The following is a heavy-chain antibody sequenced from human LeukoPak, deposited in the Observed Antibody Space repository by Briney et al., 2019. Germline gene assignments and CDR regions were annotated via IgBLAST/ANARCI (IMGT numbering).Heavy chain of an antibody. CDR1: GYTFTSYG. Sequence: ASVKVSCKASGYTFTSYGISWVRQAPGQGLEWMGWISAYNGNTNYAQKLQGRVTMTTDTSTSTAYMELRSLRSDDTAVYYCARSKRQSIFGVARSYMDVWGKGNTVTVSS. J-gene: IGHJ6*03. CDR2: ISAYNGNT. CDR3: ARSKRQSIFGVARSYMDV. V-gene: IGHV1-18*01. D-gene: IGHD3-3*01.